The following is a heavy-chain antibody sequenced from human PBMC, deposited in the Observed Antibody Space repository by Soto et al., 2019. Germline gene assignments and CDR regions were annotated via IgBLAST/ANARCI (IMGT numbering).Heavy chain of an antibody. D-gene: IGHD3-22*01. CDR2: IYYSGST. CDR1: GGSISRGGYY. Sequence: QVQLQESGPGLVKPSQTLSLTCTVSGGSISRGGYYWSWIRQHPGKGLEWIGYIYYSGSTYYNPSLKSRVTISIDTSKNQFSLKLSSVTAADTAVYDCAGEKTVFSSGYNWFAPCGQGTLVTVCS. V-gene: IGHV4-31*03. CDR3: AGEKTVFSSGYNWFAP. J-gene: IGHJ5*02.